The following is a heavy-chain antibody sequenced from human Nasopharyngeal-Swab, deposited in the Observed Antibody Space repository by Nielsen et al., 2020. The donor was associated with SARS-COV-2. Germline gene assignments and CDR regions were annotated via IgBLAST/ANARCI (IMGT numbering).Heavy chain of an antibody. V-gene: IGHV1-24*01. CDR1: GYTLTELS. Sequence: ASVKVSCKVSGYTLTELSMHWVRQAPGKGLEWMGGFNPEDGETIYAQKFQGRVTMTEDTSTDTAYMELSSLRSEDTAVYYCATEPAMVRGGWFDPWGQGTLVTVSS. CDR3: ATEPAMVRGGWFDP. D-gene: IGHD3-10*01. J-gene: IGHJ5*02. CDR2: FNPEDGET.